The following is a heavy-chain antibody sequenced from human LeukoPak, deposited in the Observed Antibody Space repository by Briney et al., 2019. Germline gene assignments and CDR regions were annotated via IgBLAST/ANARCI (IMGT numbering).Heavy chain of an antibody. V-gene: IGHV3-21*01. Sequence: PGGSLRLSCAASGFTFSRYSMNWVRQAPGKGLEWVSSISSSSSYIYYADSVKGRFTISRDNAKHSLHVQMNRLRAENTAVYYCARAGSWYDAFDIWGQGTMVTVSS. J-gene: IGHJ3*02. CDR3: ARAGSWYDAFDI. CDR1: GFTFSRYS. D-gene: IGHD2-15*01. CDR2: ISSSSSYI.